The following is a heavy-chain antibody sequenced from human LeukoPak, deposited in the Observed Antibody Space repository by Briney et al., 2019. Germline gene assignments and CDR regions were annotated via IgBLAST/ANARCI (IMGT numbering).Heavy chain of an antibody. V-gene: IGHV1-8*01. Sequence: ASVKVSCKASGYTFTSYDINWVRQATGQGLEWMGWMNPNSGNTGYAQKFQGRVTVTRNTSISTAYMELSSLRSEDTAVYYCARGLIAMVRGVISAAGYWGQGTLVTVSS. CDR3: ARGLIAMVRGVISAAGY. D-gene: IGHD3-10*01. CDR1: GYTFTSYD. CDR2: MNPNSGNT. J-gene: IGHJ4*02.